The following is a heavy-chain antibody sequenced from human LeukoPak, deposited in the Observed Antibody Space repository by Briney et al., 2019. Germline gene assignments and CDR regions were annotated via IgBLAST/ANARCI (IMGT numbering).Heavy chain of an antibody. D-gene: IGHD5-18*01. J-gene: IGHJ4*02. V-gene: IGHV4-61*02. CDR3: ARDPGERWIQLPYYFDY. CDR2: IYTSGST. Sequence: PSETLSLTCTVSGGSISSGSYYWSWIRQPAGKGLEWIGRIYTSGSTYYNPSLKSRVTISVDTSKNQFSLKLSSVTAADTAVYYCARDPGERWIQLPYYFDYWGQGTLVTVSS. CDR1: GGSISSGSYY.